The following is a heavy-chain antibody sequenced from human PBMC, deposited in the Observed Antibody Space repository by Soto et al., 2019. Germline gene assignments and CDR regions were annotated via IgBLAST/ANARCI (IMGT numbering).Heavy chain of an antibody. CDR1: GYTFSTSG. CDR3: ARDTAANRYSD. V-gene: IGHV1-18*01. D-gene: IGHD6-25*01. Sequence: QGQVLQSGPEVKRTGASVTVSCKTSGYTFSTSGISWVRQAPGQGLEWVGGIRPDKGNRKSAQRLQGRVTLTTDTSASKAYMELRSLTSDDTAMYYCARDTAANRYSDWGQGTLGTGSS. CDR2: IRPDKGNR. J-gene: IGHJ1*01.